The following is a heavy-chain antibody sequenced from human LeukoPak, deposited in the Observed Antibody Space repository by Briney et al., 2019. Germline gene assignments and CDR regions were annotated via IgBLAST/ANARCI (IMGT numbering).Heavy chain of an antibody. Sequence: SETLSLTCTVSGYSISSGYYWGWIRQPPGKGLEWIGSIYYSGSTYYNPSLKSRVTISVDTFKNQFSLKLSSVTAADTAVYYCARDFFSYGPIYGMDVWGQGTTVTVSS. J-gene: IGHJ6*02. CDR1: GYSISSGYY. CDR2: IYYSGST. V-gene: IGHV4-38-2*02. D-gene: IGHD5-18*01. CDR3: ARDFFSYGPIYGMDV.